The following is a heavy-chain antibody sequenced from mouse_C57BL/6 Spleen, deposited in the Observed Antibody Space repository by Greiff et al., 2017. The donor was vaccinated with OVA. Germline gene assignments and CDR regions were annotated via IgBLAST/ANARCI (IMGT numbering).Heavy chain of an antibody. Sequence: VQLQQPGAELVKPGASVKMSCKASGYTFTSYWITWVKQSHGKSLEWIGDINPNNGGTIYNQKFKGKATLTVDKSSSTAYMELRSLTSEDTAVYYCARSGGSSFDYWGQGTTLTVSS. V-gene: IGHV1-18*01. CDR1: GYTFTSYW. CDR3: ARSGGSSFDY. D-gene: IGHD1-1*01. J-gene: IGHJ2*01. CDR2: INPNNGGT.